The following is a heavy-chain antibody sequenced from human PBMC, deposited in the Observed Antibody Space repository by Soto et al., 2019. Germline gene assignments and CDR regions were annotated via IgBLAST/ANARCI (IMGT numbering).Heavy chain of an antibody. D-gene: IGHD2-15*01. CDR3: ARDIPKGACYHDY. CDR1: GFTFSNYW. CDR2: INEDGSVK. Sequence: EVQLVESGGGLVQPGGSLRLSCAASGFTFSNYWMTWVRQAPGRGLEWVANINEDGSVKGYVDSMKGRFTISRDNARNSLNLQMNSLRVEDTAVYYCARDIPKGACYHDYWGQGTLVTVSS. J-gene: IGHJ4*02. V-gene: IGHV3-7*01.